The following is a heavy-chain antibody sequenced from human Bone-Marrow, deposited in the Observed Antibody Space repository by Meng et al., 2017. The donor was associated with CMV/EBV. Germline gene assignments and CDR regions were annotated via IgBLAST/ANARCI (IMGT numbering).Heavy chain of an antibody. Sequence: SETLSLTCAVYGGSFSGYYWSWIRQPPGKGLEWIGEINHSGSTNYNPSLKSRVTISVDTSKNQFSLKLSSVTAADTAVYYCARGINDFWSGYTPPDYWGQGPLVTFYS. D-gene: IGHD3-3*01. J-gene: IGHJ4*02. CDR2: INHSGST. CDR1: GGSFSGYY. CDR3: ARGINDFWSGYTPPDY. V-gene: IGHV4-34*01.